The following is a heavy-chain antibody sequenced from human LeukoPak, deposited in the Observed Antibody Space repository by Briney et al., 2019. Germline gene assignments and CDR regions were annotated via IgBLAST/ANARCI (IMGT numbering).Heavy chain of an antibody. D-gene: IGHD3-9*01. Sequence: GGSLRLSCAASGFTFSSYGMHWLRQAPGKGLEWVAFIRYDGSNKYYAGSVKGRFTISRDHSKNTLYLQMNSLRAEDTAVYYCAKDSRYFDWLFFDYWGQGTLVTVSS. V-gene: IGHV3-30*02. CDR1: GFTFSSYG. CDR3: AKDSRYFDWLFFDY. J-gene: IGHJ4*02. CDR2: IRYDGSNK.